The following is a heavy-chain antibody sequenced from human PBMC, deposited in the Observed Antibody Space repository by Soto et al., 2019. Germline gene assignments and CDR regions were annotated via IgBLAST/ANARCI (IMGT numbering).Heavy chain of an antibody. CDR3: ARSGARPGDYYYGMDV. V-gene: IGHV1-69*12. D-gene: IGHD3-10*01. CDR1: GGTVSSYA. Sequence: QVQLVQSGAEVKKPGSSVKVSCKASGGTVSSYAISWVRQAPGQGLEWMGGIIPIFGTADYAQKSQGRVTITADESTSTAYMELSSLRSEDTAVYYCARSGARPGDYYYGMDVWGQGTTVTVSS. J-gene: IGHJ6*02. CDR2: IIPIFGTA.